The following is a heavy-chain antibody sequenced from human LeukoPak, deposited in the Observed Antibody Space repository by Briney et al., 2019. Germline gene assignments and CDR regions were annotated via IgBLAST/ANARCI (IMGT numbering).Heavy chain of an antibody. CDR2: VYHSGTS. V-gene: IGHV4-59*08. D-gene: IGHD2-2*01. Sequence: SETLSLTCTVSGGSIRTYYWSWIRQSPGKGLEWIASVYHSGTSNYNPSLRSRVTISVDTSKNQFSLKLSSVTAADTAVYYCARHWRYCSSTSCYGGRAFDIWGQGTMVTVSS. CDR1: GGSIRTYY. CDR3: ARHWRYCSSTSCYGGRAFDI. J-gene: IGHJ3*02.